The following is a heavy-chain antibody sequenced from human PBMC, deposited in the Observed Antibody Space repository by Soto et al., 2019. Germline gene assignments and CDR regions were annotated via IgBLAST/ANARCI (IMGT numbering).Heavy chain of an antibody. CDR1: GFTFSSND. V-gene: IGHV3-53*01. Sequence: EVQLVESGGGLIQPGGSLRLSCAASGFTFSSNDMNWVRQAPGKGLEWVSLIYSGGSTYYADSVKGRFTISRDNSKNTLYLQVRSLSAEDTAVYYCATRPLLPGAPWGQGTMVTVSS. CDR3: ATRPLLPGAP. CDR2: IYSGGST. D-gene: IGHD3-22*01. J-gene: IGHJ3*01.